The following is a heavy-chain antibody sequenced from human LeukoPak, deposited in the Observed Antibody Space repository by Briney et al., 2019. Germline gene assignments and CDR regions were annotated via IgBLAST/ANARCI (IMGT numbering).Heavy chain of an antibody. D-gene: IGHD3-3*01. J-gene: IGHJ6*02. Sequence: SETLSLTCAVYGGSFSGYYWSWIRQPPGKGLEWIGEINHSGSTNYNPSLKSRVTISVDTSKNQFSLKLSSVTAADTAVYYCAREVRFLEWFAPPPYYYGMGVWGQGTTVTVSS. CDR3: AREVRFLEWFAPPPYYYGMGV. CDR1: GGSFSGYY. CDR2: INHSGST. V-gene: IGHV4-34*01.